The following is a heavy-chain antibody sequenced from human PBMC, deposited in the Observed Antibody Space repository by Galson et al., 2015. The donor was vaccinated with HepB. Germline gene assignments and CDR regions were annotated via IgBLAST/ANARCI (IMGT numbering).Heavy chain of an antibody. V-gene: IGHV3-23*01. CDR1: GFTVRNYS. CDR3: AKVSTSGWYSDWFDP. CDR2: ISGSGGNT. Sequence: CRRLSCAAAGFTVRNYSLSWGRQAPGRGRGWVSGISGSGGNTSYADSGNGGFTISRDNSKNTLYLQMNSLRAKDTAVYYCAKVSTSGWYSDWFDPWGQGTLVTVSS. D-gene: IGHD6-19*01. J-gene: IGHJ5*02.